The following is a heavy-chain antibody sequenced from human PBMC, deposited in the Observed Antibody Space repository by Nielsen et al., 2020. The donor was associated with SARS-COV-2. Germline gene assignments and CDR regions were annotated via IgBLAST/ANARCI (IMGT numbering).Heavy chain of an antibody. V-gene: IGHV2-26*01. D-gene: IGHD3-3*01. J-gene: IGHJ4*02. Sequence: PGKALEWLAHIFSNDEKSYSTSLKSRLTISKDTSKSQVVLTMTNMDPVDTATYYCARIRQTARSGYYFYFDYWGQGTLVTVSS. CDR2: IFSNDEK. CDR3: ARIRQTARSGYYFYFDY.